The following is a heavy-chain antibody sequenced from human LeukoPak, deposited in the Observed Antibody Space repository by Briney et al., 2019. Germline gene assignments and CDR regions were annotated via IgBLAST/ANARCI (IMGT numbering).Heavy chain of an antibody. V-gene: IGHV3-48*01. CDR1: GFTFSTFS. J-gene: IGHJ5*02. D-gene: IGHD6-6*01. Sequence: PGGSLRLSCAASGFTFSTFSMNWVRQSPGKGLEWVSSISAVGSVYYADSVKGRFTVSRDNGKSSLYLQINSLRVEDTAVYYCARDKYWFVPWGQGTLVTVSS. CDR3: ARDKYWFVP. CDR2: ISAVGSV.